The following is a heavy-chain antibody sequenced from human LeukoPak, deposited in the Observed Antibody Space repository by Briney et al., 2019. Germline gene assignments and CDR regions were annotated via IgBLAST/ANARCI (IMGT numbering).Heavy chain of an antibody. V-gene: IGHV6-1*01. D-gene: IGHD6-19*01. CDR2: TYYRSKWYN. CDR1: GVTVSSNSVT. CDR3: TRAAPFNSGRFDY. J-gene: IGHJ4*02. Sequence: SQTLSLTCAISGVTVSSNSVTWNWIRQSPSRVLEWLGRTYYRSKWYNDYVLSVKSRITINQDTSQNQFSLQLNSVTPEDTAVYYCTRAAPFNSGRFDYWGQGTLVTVSS.